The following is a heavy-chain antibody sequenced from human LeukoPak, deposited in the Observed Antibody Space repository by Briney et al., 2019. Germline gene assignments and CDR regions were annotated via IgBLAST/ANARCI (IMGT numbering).Heavy chain of an antibody. CDR3: AKRYCSSTSCPRPYYYYGMDV. Sequence: PGGSLRLSCAASGFTFSSYTMSWVRQAPGKGLEWVSTITTSDGNTYYADSVKGRFTVSRDNSKNTLFLQMNSLRAEDTAVYHCAKRYCSSTSCPRPYYYYGMDVWGQGTTVTVSS. V-gene: IGHV3-23*01. CDR2: ITTSDGNT. J-gene: IGHJ6*02. CDR1: GFTFSSYT. D-gene: IGHD2-2*01.